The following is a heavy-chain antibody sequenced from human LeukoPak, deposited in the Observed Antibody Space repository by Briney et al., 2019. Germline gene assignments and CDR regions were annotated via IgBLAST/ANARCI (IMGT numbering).Heavy chain of an antibody. D-gene: IGHD5-18*01. J-gene: IGHJ6*02. Sequence: PGGSLRLSCAASGFTFSSYWMSWVRQAPGKGLEWVANIKQDGSEKYYVDSVKGRFTISRDTSKNTVYLQMNSLRTEDTALYSCARGGYRTAYYYYPMDVWGQGTTITVSS. CDR1: GFTFSSYW. CDR2: IKQDGSEK. CDR3: ARGGYRTAYYYYPMDV. V-gene: IGHV3-7*01.